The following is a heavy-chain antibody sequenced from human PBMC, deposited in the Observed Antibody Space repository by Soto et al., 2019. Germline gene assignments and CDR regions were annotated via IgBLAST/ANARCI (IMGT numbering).Heavy chain of an antibody. J-gene: IGHJ5*02. CDR2: SYYSGST. CDR1: GGSISSSSYY. CDR3: ARDSYGDYVAYWFDP. V-gene: IGHV4-39*02. Sequence: SETLSLTCTVSGGSISSSSYYWGWIRQPPGKGLEWIGSSYYSGSTYYNPSLKSRVTRSVDTSKNQFSLKLSSVTAADTAVYYCARDSYGDYVAYWFDPWGQGTLVTVSS. D-gene: IGHD4-17*01.